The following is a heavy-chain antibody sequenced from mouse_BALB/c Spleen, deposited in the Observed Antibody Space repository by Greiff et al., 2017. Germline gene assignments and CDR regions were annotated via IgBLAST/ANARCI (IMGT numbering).Heavy chain of an antibody. D-gene: IGHD1-2*01. V-gene: IGHV1-18*01. CDR3: ARSAATVDD. CDR2: INPNNGGT. CDR1: GYTFTDYN. J-gene: IGHJ2*01. Sequence: VQLQQSGPELVKPGASVKVSCKASGYTFTDYNMDWVKQSHGKSLEWIGDINPNNGGTIYNQKFKDKTTMTADKSSSTAYMQLSSLTSEDSAVYYCARSAATVDDWGQGTTLTVSS.